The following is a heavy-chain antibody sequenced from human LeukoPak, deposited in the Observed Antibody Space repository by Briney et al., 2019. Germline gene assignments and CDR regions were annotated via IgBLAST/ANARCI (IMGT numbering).Heavy chain of an antibody. CDR3: ARDFRQQLVPFDY. CDR1: GGSISSSSYY. J-gene: IGHJ4*02. V-gene: IGHV4-39*07. CDR2: IYYSGST. Sequence: SETLSLTCTISGGSISSSSYYWGWIRQPPGKGLEWIGSIYYSGSTYYNPSLKSRVTISVDTSKNQFSLKLSSVTAADTAVYYCARDFRQQLVPFDYWGQGTLVTVSS. D-gene: IGHD6-13*01.